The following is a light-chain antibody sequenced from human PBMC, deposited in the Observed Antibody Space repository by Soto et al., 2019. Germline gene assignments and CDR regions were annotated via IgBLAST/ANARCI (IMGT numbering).Light chain of an antibody. CDR1: QSLGRRK. J-gene: IGKJ3*01. Sequence: EIVLTQSPGTLSLSPGERATLSCRASQSLGRRKLAWYQQKPVQAPRLLIHAASTRATGIPDRFSGSGSGMDFTLTINRLEPEDFAVYFCEQYVGSPLSFGPGTKVDVK. CDR3: EQYVGSPLS. CDR2: AAS. V-gene: IGKV3-20*01.